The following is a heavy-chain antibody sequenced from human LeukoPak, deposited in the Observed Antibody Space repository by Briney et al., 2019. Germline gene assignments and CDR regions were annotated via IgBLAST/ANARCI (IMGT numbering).Heavy chain of an antibody. CDR3: ARQNYGSGMANNYYYYGMDV. J-gene: IGHJ6*02. CDR1: GGSISSSSYY. Sequence: PSETLSLTCTVSGGSISSSSYYWGWIRQPPGKGLEWIGYIYYSGSTNYNPSLKSRVTISVDTSKNQFSLKLSSVTAADTAVYYCARQNYGSGMANNYYYYGMDVWGQGTTVAVSS. V-gene: IGHV4-61*05. D-gene: IGHD3-10*01. CDR2: IYYSGST.